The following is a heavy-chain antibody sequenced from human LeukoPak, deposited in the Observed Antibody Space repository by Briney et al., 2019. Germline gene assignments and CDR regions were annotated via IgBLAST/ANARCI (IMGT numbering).Heavy chain of an antibody. Sequence: RTSETLSLTCTVSGGSISSYYWSWIRQPPGKGLEWIGYIYYSGSTNYNPSLKSRVTISVDTSKNQFSLKLSSVTAADTAVYYCARSPTVTTGGKVAFDIWGQGTMVTVSS. J-gene: IGHJ3*02. D-gene: IGHD4-11*01. CDR2: IYYSGST. V-gene: IGHV4-59*01. CDR3: ARSPTVTTGGKVAFDI. CDR1: GGSISSYY.